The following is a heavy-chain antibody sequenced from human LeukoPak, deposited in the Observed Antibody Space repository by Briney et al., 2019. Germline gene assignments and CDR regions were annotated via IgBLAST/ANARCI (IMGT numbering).Heavy chain of an antibody. CDR3: VRRYMATSAEDFDY. CDR2: IDQDGSEI. CDR1: GFTFSNHW. D-gene: IGHD3-16*02. Sequence: GGSLRLSCAASGFTFSNHWMTWVRQAPGKGLEWVANIDQDGSEIYYVDSVRGRFIISRDNAKNSLYLQMNTLRVEDTAVYYCVRRYMATSAEDFDYWGQGTLVTVSS. J-gene: IGHJ4*02. V-gene: IGHV3-7*01.